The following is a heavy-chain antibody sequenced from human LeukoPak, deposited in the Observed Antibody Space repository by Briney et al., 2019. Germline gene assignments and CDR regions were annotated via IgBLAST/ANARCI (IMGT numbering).Heavy chain of an antibody. V-gene: IGHV1-24*01. CDR3: ARAVGCSSTSCHHEDYYYYYMDV. J-gene: IGHJ6*03. CDR1: GYTLTELS. CDR2: FDPEDGET. D-gene: IGHD2-2*01. Sequence: ASVKVSCKVSGYTLTELSMHWVRQAPGKGLEWMGGFDPEDGETIYAQKFQGRVTMTEDTSTDTAYMELRSLRSDDTAVYCCARAVGCSSTSCHHEDYYYYYMDVWGKGTTVTVSS.